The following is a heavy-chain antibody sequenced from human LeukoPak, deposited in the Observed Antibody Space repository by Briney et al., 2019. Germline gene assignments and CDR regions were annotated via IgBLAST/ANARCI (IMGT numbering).Heavy chain of an antibody. D-gene: IGHD2-15*01. J-gene: IGHJ4*02. CDR2: IRSKAYGGTT. CDR1: GFTFGGYG. Sequence: GGSLRLSCTASGFTFGGYGMNWVRQAPGKGLELVCFIRSKAYGGTTEYAASVRGRFTISKDDSKSIAYMQMNSLKTEDTAVYYCTRGGSLHYWGQGTLVTVSS. V-gene: IGHV3-49*04. CDR3: TRGGSLHY.